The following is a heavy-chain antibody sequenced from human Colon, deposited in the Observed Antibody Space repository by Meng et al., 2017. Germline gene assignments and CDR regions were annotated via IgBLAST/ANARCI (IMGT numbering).Heavy chain of an antibody. CDR1: GGSIGSGSY. D-gene: IGHD1-1*01. CDR2: INHSGST. Sequence: LRLSCSVSGGSIGSGSYWTWIRQHPGKGLEWIGIINHSGSTYYNPSLKSRVTMSVDTSKNQFSLKMISMTAADTAVYYCARGLNEGGLSHNWFDPWGQGTLVTVSS. V-gene: IGHV4-31*03. J-gene: IGHJ5*02. CDR3: ARGLNEGGLSHNWFDP.